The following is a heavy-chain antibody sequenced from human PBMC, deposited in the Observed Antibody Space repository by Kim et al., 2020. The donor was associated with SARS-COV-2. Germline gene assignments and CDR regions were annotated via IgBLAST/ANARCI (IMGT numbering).Heavy chain of an antibody. D-gene: IGHD5-12*01. CDR3: ARLYSGYDSNYFDY. Sequence: NPARKSRVTISVDTSKNQFSLKLSSVTAADTAVYYCARLYSGYDSNYFDYWGQGTLVTVSS. J-gene: IGHJ4*02. V-gene: IGHV4-59*01.